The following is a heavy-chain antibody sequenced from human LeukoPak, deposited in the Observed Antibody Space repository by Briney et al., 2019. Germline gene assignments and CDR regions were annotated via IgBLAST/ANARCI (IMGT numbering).Heavy chain of an antibody. J-gene: IGHJ6*02. CDR1: GFTFSSYG. CDR3: AKTSGSYTYYYYGMDV. CDR2: ISYDGSNK. Sequence: SGGSLRLSCAASGFTFSSYGMHWVRQAPGKGLEWVAVISYDGSNKYYADSVKGRFTISRDNSKNTLYLQMNSLRAEDTAAYYCAKTSGSYTYYYYGMDVWGQGTTVTVSS. V-gene: IGHV3-30*18. D-gene: IGHD1-26*01.